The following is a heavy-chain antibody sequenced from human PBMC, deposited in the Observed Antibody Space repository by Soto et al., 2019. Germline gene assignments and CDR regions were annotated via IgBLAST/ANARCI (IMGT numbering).Heavy chain of an antibody. J-gene: IGHJ4*02. CDR2: ISGSGGTT. V-gene: IGHV3-23*01. Sequence: PGVSLRLSCAASGFTFSSFAMSWVRQAPGKGLEWVSAISGSGGTTYYADSVKGRFTISRDNSKNMLYLQMNSLRAEDTAVYYCAKEISDYYDSSGYSDYWGQGTLVTVSS. CDR3: AKEISDYYDSSGYSDY. CDR1: GFTFSSFA. D-gene: IGHD3-22*01.